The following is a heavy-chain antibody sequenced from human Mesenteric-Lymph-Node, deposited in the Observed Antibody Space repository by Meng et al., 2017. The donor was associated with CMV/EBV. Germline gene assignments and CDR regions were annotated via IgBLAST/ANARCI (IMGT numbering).Heavy chain of an antibody. CDR3: ARALAVPASRGRFDP. V-gene: IGHV4-61*01. CDR1: GGPVTSGCYY. D-gene: IGHD2-2*01. CDR2: IYYGAGT. J-gene: IGHJ5*02. Sequence: GGPVTSGCYYWSWIRQAPGKGLEWLGYIYYGAGTNYNPSLKSRVTISVDTSKNQFSLKLSSATAADTAVYYCARALAVPASRGRFDPWGQGTLVTVSS.